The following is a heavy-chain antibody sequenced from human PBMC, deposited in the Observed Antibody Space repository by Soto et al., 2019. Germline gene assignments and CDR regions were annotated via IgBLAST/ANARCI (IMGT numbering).Heavy chain of an antibody. D-gene: IGHD4-17*01. CDR1: GGSISSYY. CDR2: IYYSGST. CDR3: ARFIIANDYGDYVYFDY. Sequence: SETLSLTCTVSGGSISSYYWSWIRQPPGKGLEWIGYIYYSGSTNYNPSLKSRVTISVDTSKNQFSLKLSSVTAADTAVYYCARFIIANDYGDYVYFDYWGQGTLVTVSS. V-gene: IGHV4-59*01. J-gene: IGHJ4*02.